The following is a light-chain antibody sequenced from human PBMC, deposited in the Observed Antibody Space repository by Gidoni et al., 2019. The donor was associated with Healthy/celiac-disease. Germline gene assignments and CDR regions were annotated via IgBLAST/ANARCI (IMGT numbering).Light chain of an antibody. Sequence: DIVMTQSPLSLPVIPGEPASISCTSSQSLLHSNGYNYLEWYQQKQGQSPQFLIYLGSNRASGVPHRFSGSGSGTDFTLKISRVEAEDVGVYYCRQQQRTLFTFGPGTKVDIK. CDR3: RQQQRTLFT. CDR2: LGS. J-gene: IGKJ3*01. CDR1: QSLLHSNGYNY. V-gene: IGKV2-28*01.